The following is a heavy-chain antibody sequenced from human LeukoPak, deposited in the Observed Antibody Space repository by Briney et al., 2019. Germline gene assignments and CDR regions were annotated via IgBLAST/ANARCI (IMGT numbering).Heavy chain of an antibody. V-gene: IGHV1-46*01. Sequence: GASVKVSCKASGYSLTSYFMHWVRRAPGQGLEWVGVINPSGDGTSYTQKFQGRVTMTRDMSTSTVFMELTSLRSEDTAVYFCAREPPATGYYDYWGQGTLVTVSS. CDR3: AREPPATGYYDY. J-gene: IGHJ4*02. CDR1: GYSLTSYF. D-gene: IGHD3-9*01. CDR2: INPSGDGT.